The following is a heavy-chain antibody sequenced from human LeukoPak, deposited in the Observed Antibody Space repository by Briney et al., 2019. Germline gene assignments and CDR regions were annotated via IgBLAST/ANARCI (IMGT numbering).Heavy chain of an antibody. J-gene: IGHJ3*02. Sequence: SETLSLTCTVSGGSISSSSYYWGWIRQPPGKGLEWIGIIYYSGSTYYNPSLKSRVTISVDTSKNHFSLKLSSVTAADTAVYYCARDLNDSSGYYYYAFDIWGQGTMVTVSS. D-gene: IGHD3-22*01. CDR1: GGSISSSSYY. V-gene: IGHV4-39*02. CDR3: ARDLNDSSGYYYYAFDI. CDR2: IYYSGST.